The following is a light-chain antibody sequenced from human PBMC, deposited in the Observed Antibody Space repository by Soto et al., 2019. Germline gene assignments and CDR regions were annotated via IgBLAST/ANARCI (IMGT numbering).Light chain of an antibody. CDR1: SSDVGGYNY. CDR3: CSSAGSYSYV. J-gene: IGLJ1*01. CDR2: DVS. Sequence: QSALTQPRSVSGSPGQSVTISCTGTSSDVGGYNYVSWYQQHPGKAHKLMIYDVSKRPSGVPDRFSGSKSGNTASLTISGLQAEDEADYYYCSSAGSYSYVFGTGTKVTVL. V-gene: IGLV2-11*01.